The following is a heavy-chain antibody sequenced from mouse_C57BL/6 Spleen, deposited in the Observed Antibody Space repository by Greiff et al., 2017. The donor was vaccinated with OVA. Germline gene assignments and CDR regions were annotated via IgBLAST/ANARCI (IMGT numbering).Heavy chain of an antibody. J-gene: IGHJ4*01. CDR2: IYPRDGST. V-gene: IGHV1-85*01. D-gene: IGHD2-5*01. Sequence: QVQLQQSGPELVKPGASVKLSCKASGYTFTSYDINWVKQRPGQGLEWIGWIYPRDGSTTYNEKFKGKATLTVDTSSSTAYMELHSLTSEDSAVYFCARTYYSKTDAMDYWGQGTSVTVSS. CDR1: GYTFTSYD. CDR3: ARTYYSKTDAMDY.